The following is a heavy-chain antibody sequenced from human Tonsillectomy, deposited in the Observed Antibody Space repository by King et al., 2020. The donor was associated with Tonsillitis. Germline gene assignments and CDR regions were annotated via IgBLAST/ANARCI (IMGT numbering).Heavy chain of an antibody. CDR3: IRLEPYCSNGVCYNYYYYGMDV. D-gene: IGHD2-8*01. CDR1: GFTFSGSA. V-gene: IGHV3-73*02. Sequence: VQLVESGGGLVQPGGSLKLSCAASGFTFSGSAMHWVRQASGKGLEWVGRIRSKANNYATAYAASVKGRFTISRDGSKNMAYLQMNSLKTENTAVYYCIRLEPYCSNGVCYNYYYYGMDVWGQGTTVTVSS. J-gene: IGHJ6*02. CDR2: IRSKANNYAT.